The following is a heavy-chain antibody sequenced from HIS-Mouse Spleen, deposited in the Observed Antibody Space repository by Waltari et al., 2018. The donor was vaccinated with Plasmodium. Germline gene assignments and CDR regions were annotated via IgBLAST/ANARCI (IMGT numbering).Heavy chain of an antibody. Sequence: EVQLVESGGGLVQPGGSLRLSFAASGFTFSRYDMHWVRQATGKGLEWVSAIGTAGDTYYPGSVKGRFTISRENAKNSLYLQMNSLRAGDTAVYYCARGPTYSSSYYFDYWGQGTLVTVSS. V-gene: IGHV3-13*01. CDR2: IGTAGDT. CDR3: ARGPTYSSSYYFDY. CDR1: GFTFSRYD. D-gene: IGHD6-6*01. J-gene: IGHJ4*02.